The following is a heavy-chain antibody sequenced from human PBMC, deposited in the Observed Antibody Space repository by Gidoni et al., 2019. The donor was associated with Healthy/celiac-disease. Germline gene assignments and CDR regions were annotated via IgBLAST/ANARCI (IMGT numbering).Heavy chain of an antibody. Sequence: QVQLVVSGGGVVQPGGSLRLSCAASGFTFSSYGMHWVRQAPGQGLEWVAFIRYDGSNKYYADSVKGRFTISRDNSKNTLYLQMNSLRAEDTAVYYCAKDNSWAARGRYYYYGMDVWGQGTTVTVSS. D-gene: IGHD6-6*01. J-gene: IGHJ6*02. CDR2: IRYDGSNK. CDR1: GFTFSSYG. CDR3: AKDNSWAARGRYYYYGMDV. V-gene: IGHV3-30*02.